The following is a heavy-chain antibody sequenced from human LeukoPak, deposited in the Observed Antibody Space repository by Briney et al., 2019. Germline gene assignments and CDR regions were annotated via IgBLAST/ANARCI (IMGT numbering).Heavy chain of an antibody. Sequence: KSPETLSLTCTVSGGSISSYYWSWIRQPPGKGLEWIGYIYYSGSTNYNPSLKSRVTISVDTSKNQFSLKLSSVTAADTAVYYCARGGGYDSSDYWGQGTLVTVSS. J-gene: IGHJ4*02. CDR3: ARGGGYDSSDY. V-gene: IGHV4-59*01. CDR2: IYYSGST. D-gene: IGHD5-12*01. CDR1: GGSISSYY.